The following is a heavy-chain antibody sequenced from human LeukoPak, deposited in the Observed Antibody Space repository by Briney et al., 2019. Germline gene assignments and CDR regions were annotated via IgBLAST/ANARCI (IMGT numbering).Heavy chain of an antibody. J-gene: IGHJ5*02. CDR2: ISVYNGHT. CDR1: GYTFTSYG. V-gene: IGHV1-18*01. D-gene: IGHD3-10*01. CDR3: ARASITMVRGVWAREFDP. Sequence: ASVKVSCKASGYTFTSYGISWVRQAPGQGLEWMGWISVYNGHTNYAQKLQGRVTMTTDTSTSTAYMELRSLRSDDTAVYYCARASITMVRGVWAREFDPWGQGTLVTVSS.